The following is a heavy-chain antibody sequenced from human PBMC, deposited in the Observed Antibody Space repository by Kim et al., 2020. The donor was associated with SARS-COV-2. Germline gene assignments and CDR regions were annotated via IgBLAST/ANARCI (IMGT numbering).Heavy chain of an antibody. CDR1: GFTFSSYG. CDR3: ARVYYYDSSGLFDY. D-gene: IGHD3-22*01. J-gene: IGHJ4*02. CDR2: IWYDGSNK. V-gene: IGHV3-33*01. Sequence: GGSLRLSCAASGFTFSSYGMHWVRQAPGKGLEWVAVIWYDGSNKYYADSVKGRFTISRDNSKNMLYLQMNSLRAEDTAVYYCARVYYYDSSGLFDYWGQGTLVTVSS.